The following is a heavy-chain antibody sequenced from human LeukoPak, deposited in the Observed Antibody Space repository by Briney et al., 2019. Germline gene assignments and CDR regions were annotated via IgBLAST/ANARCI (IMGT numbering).Heavy chain of an antibody. Sequence: GGSLRLSCAASGFTFSSHAMHWVRQAPGEGLEWVAVISYDESKIYYADSVKGRFTISRDLSTNTLYLQMNSLTTEDTAMYFCARRPVAAEYFQHWGQGTLVTVSS. D-gene: IGHD6-25*01. CDR3: ARRPVAAEYFQH. CDR2: ISYDESKI. V-gene: IGHV3-30*04. J-gene: IGHJ1*01. CDR1: GFTFSSHA.